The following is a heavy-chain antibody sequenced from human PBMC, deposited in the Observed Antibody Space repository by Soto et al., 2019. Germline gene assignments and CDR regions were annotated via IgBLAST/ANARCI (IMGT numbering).Heavy chain of an antibody. J-gene: IGHJ4*02. Sequence: SVKVSCKASGGTFSSYAISWVRQAPGQGLEWMGGIIPIFGTANYAQKFQGRVTITADESTSTAYMELSSLRSEDTVVYYCARDAIECSSTSCQSAFDYWGQGTLVTVSS. CDR2: IIPIFGTA. CDR1: GGTFSSYA. CDR3: ARDAIECSSTSCQSAFDY. D-gene: IGHD2-2*01. V-gene: IGHV1-69*13.